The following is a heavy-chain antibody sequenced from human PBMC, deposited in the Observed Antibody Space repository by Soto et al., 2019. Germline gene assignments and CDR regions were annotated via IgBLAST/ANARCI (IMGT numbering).Heavy chain of an antibody. Sequence: GGSLRLSCAASGFTFSSYWMSWVRQAPGKGLEWVANIKQDGSEKYYVDSVKGRFTISRDNAKNSLYLQMNSLRAEDTAVYYCARVSSSDYYYYGMDVWGQGTTVTVSS. V-gene: IGHV3-7*05. J-gene: IGHJ6*02. CDR1: GFTFSSYW. CDR2: IKQDGSEK. D-gene: IGHD6-6*01. CDR3: ARVSSSDYYYYGMDV.